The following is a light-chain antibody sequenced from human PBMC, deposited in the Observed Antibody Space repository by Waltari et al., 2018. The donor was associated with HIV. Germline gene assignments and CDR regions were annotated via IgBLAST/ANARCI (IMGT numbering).Light chain of an antibody. CDR3: QQRKDWPIT. CDR2: DAS. J-gene: IGKJ5*01. V-gene: IGKV3-11*01. CDR1: QSVSSY. Sequence: EIVLTQSPVTLSLSPGESATLSCRASQSVSSYLAWYQQKPGQAPRLLIYDASHRATGIPASFSGSGSGTDVTLTISSLEPEDFAVYYCQQRKDWPITFGQGTRLEIK.